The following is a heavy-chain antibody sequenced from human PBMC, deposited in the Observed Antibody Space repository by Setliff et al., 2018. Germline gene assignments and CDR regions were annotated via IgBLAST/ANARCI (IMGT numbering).Heavy chain of an antibody. D-gene: IGHD3-22*01. J-gene: IGHJ2*01. CDR3: ARDGSYYDRGGNRTWFFDL. Sequence: PSETLSLTCTVSGGSISSGDYFWSWFRQLPGKGLEWIGYIYYTGSTHYNPSLKSRLTMSVDTSKNQFSLNLKSVTAADTAVYFCARDGSYYDRGGNRTWFFDLWGRGTLVTVPQ. V-gene: IGHV4-31*03. CDR1: GGSISSGDYF. CDR2: IYYTGST.